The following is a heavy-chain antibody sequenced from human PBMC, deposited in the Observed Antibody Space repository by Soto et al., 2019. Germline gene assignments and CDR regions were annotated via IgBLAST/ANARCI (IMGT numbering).Heavy chain of an antibody. CDR2: FESGGSI. CDR3: ARAGVTPDFFDY. D-gene: IGHD2-21*02. J-gene: IGHJ4*02. V-gene: IGHV3-53*01. Sequence: GGSLRLSCAASGFSVRTNYMSWVRQPPGKGLEWVSVFESGGSIYYADSVKGRFIISRDYAKNTVYLQMNSLRAEDTAVYYCARAGVTPDFFDYWGQGTLVTVSS. CDR1: GFSVRTNY.